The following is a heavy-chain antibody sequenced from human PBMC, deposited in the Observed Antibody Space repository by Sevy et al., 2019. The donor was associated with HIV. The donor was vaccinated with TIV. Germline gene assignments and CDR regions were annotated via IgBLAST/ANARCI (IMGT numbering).Heavy chain of an antibody. D-gene: IGHD5-12*01. CDR3: ARGRPGSGYAGAAAGD. Sequence: ASVKVSCKASGYRFTSYAMNWVRQAPGQGLEWMGWINANTGKPTYAQGFTGRFVFSLDTSVNTAYLQISSLKAEDTAVYYCARGRPGSGYAGAAAGDWGQGTRVTVSS. J-gene: IGHJ4*02. CDR2: INANTGKP. V-gene: IGHV7-4-1*02. CDR1: GYRFTSYA.